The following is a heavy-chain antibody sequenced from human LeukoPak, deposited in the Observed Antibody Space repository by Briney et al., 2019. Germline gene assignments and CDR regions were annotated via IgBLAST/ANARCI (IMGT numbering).Heavy chain of an antibody. V-gene: IGHV4-39*01. D-gene: IGHD4-11*01. CDR1: GGSISSSRYC. CDR3: ARLDYSDYYYYYYMDV. Sequence: SETLSLTCTVSGGSISSSRYCWGWIRQPPGKGLEWTGSIYYSGSTYYNPSLKSRVTITVDTSKNQFSLKLSSVTAADTAVYYCARLDYSDYYYYYYMDVWGKGTTVTVSS. J-gene: IGHJ6*03. CDR2: IYYSGST.